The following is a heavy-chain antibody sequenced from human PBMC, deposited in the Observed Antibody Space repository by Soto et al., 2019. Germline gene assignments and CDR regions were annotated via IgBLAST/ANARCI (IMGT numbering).Heavy chain of an antibody. V-gene: IGHV1-46*01. J-gene: IGHJ4*02. D-gene: IGHD6-13*01. CDR3: ARDLAEADY. Sequence: QVHLVQSGAEVKKPGASVKVSSKASGYIFINYYIHWVRQAPGQGLEWIGIINPNGGSTNFAQKFRGLVTMASDTCTSTVYMDLSSLRSADTAVYYCARDLAEADYCGQGTLVTVSS. CDR2: INPNGGST. CDR1: GYIFINYY.